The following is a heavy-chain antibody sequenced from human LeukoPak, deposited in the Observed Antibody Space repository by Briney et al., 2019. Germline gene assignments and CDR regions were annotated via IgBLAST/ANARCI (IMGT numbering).Heavy chain of an antibody. CDR2: IYYSGST. D-gene: IGHD6-6*01. Sequence: SETLSLTCTVSGGSISSHYWSWIRQPPGKGLEWIGYIYYSGSTNYNPSLKSRVTLSVDTSKNQFSLKLSSVTAADTAVYYCARYARYSSSSGSRYYFDYWGQGTLVTVSS. V-gene: IGHV4-59*11. J-gene: IGHJ4*02. CDR1: GGSISSHY. CDR3: ARYARYSSSSGSRYYFDY.